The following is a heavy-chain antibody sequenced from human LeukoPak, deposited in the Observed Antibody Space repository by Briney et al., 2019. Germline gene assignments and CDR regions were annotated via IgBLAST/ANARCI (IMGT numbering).Heavy chain of an antibody. CDR2: ISSTGGTT. CDR3: ARPGWGSSWYELVLDETSPGFDY. D-gene: IGHD6-13*01. J-gene: IGHJ4*02. Sequence: QAGGSLRLSCVASGLTFSNYGISWVRQAPGKGLEWVSAISSTGGTTYYADSVKGHFTISRDNSKNTVYLQMNSLSAEDTAVYYCARPGWGSSWYELVLDETSPGFDYWGQGTLVTVSS. V-gene: IGHV3-23*01. CDR1: GLTFSNYG.